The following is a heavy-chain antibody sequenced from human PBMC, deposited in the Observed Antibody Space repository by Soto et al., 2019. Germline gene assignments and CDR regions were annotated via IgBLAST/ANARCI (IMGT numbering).Heavy chain of an antibody. CDR2: INPFDGSR. Sequence: ASVKVSCKASGYIFTSYYIHWVRQAPGQGLEWMGWINPFDGSRMFAQSFQGRVTMTRDTSTSTVYMEVSSLRSEDTAVYYCSRVDPGKIPPFDHGGQGTLATVSS. CDR3: SRVDPGKIPPFDH. D-gene: IGHD2-2*03. J-gene: IGHJ4*02. V-gene: IGHV1-46*03. CDR1: GYIFTSYY.